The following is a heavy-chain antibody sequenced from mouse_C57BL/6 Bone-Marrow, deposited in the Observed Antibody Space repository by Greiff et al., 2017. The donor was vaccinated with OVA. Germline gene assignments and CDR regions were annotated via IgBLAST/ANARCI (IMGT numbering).Heavy chain of an antibody. J-gene: IGHJ2*01. D-gene: IGHD2-12*01. V-gene: IGHV1-69*01. Sequence: QVQLQQSGAELVMPGASVKLSCKASGYTFTSYWMHWVKQRPGQGLEWIGEIDPSDSYTNYNQKFKGKSTLTVDKSSSTAYMQLSSLTSEDSAVYYCAREDYSSYFDYWGQGTTLTVSS. CDR1: GYTFTSYW. CDR3: AREDYSSYFDY. CDR2: IDPSDSYT.